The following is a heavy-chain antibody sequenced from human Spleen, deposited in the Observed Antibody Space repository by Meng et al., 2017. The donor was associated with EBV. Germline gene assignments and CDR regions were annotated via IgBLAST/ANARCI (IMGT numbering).Heavy chain of an antibody. Sequence: VHLVQSGSELKKPGASVRVSCKASGYTFTSYVMNWVRQAPGQGLEWVGWINTNTGEARYAQGFTGRFVFSLDTSVSTAHLQISSLMAEDTAVYYCARGYNAWIQIPFYWGQGTLVTVFS. J-gene: IGHJ4*02. CDR3: ARGYNAWIQIPFY. D-gene: IGHD5-18*01. CDR1: GYTFTSYV. CDR2: INTNTGEA. V-gene: IGHV7-4-1*02.